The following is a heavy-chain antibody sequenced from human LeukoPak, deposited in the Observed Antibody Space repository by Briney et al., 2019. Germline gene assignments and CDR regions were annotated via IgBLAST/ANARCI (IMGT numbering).Heavy chain of an antibody. D-gene: IGHD2-2*01. V-gene: IGHV4-30-4*08. CDR1: GGSISSGDYY. CDR2: IYYSGST. J-gene: IGHJ4*02. Sequence: SQTLSLTCTVSGGSISSGDYYWGWIRQPPGKGLEWIGYIYYSGSTYYNPSLKSRVTISVDTSKNQFSLKLSSVTAADTAVYYCAGRAEVRAYYIDYWGQGTLVTVSS. CDR3: AGRAEVRAYYIDY.